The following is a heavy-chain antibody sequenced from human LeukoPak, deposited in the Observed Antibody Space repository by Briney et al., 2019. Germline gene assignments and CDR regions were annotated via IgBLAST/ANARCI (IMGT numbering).Heavy chain of an antibody. V-gene: IGHV1-18*01. Sequence: ASVKVSCKASGYTFTSYGISWVRQAPGQGLEWMGWISAYNGNTYYAQKLHGRVTMTTDTSTSTAYMELRSLRSDDTAVYYCARGPGRVVVPAANYDYWGQGTLVTVSS. CDR2: ISAYNGNT. J-gene: IGHJ4*02. CDR1: GYTFTSYG. CDR3: ARGPGRVVVPAANYDY. D-gene: IGHD2-2*01.